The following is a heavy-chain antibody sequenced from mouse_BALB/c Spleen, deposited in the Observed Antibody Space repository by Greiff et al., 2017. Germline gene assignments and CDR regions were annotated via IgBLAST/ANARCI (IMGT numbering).Heavy chain of an antibody. CDR3: ARHRGYYRYDDGYYAMDD. CDR1: GFTFSSYT. J-gene: IGHJ4*01. V-gene: IGHV5-12-2*01. CDR2: ISNGGGST. Sequence: VKLVESGGGLVKPGGSLKLSCAASGFTFSSYTMSWVRQTPEKRLEWVAYISNGGGSTYYPDTVKGRFTISRDNAKNTLYLQMSSLKSEDTAMYYCARHRGYYRYDDGYYAMDDWGQGTSVTVSS. D-gene: IGHD2-14*01.